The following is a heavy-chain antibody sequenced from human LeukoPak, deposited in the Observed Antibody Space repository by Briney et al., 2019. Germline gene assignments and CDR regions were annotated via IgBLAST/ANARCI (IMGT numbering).Heavy chain of an antibody. CDR2: ISGSGGRT. V-gene: IGHV3-23*01. J-gene: IGHJ4*02. D-gene: IGHD3-16*01. CDR3: ANPMGFDY. CDR1: GFISRSYA. Sequence: GGPLTLPCTLSGFISRSYAMSWARQATGNGVGWVSAISGSGGRTYYADSVKGRFTISRDNSKNTRYLQMNSLRAEDTAVYYCANPMGFDYWGQGTLVTVSS.